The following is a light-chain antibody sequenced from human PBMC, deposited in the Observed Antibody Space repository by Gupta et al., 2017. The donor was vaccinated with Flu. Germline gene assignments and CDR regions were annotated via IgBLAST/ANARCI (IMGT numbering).Light chain of an antibody. J-gene: IGLJ3*02. CDR1: NLERKS. V-gene: IGLV3-21*02. CDR2: DDS. CDR3: QVWDSISDHWV. Sequence: SYVLPQPPSVSVAPGQTAKITRGGNNLERKSVHWYQQKPGQAPVLVVYDDSDRPSGIPERFSGSNSVNTAALTISRVEAADEADYYCQVWDSISDHWVFGGGTRLTVL.